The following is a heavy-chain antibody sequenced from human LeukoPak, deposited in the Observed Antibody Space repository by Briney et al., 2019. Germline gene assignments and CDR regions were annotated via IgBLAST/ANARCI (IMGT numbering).Heavy chain of an antibody. CDR1: GFTFSTFG. Sequence: GGSLRLSCAASGFTFSTFGMHWVRQAPGKGLEWVAVISYDGSIKYYADSVKGRFTISRDNSKNTLYPQMNSLRAEDTAVYYCAKEGGVAAGIGWFDPWGQGTLVTVSS. D-gene: IGHD6-13*01. CDR3: AKEGGVAAGIGWFDP. J-gene: IGHJ5*02. V-gene: IGHV3-30*18. CDR2: ISYDGSIK.